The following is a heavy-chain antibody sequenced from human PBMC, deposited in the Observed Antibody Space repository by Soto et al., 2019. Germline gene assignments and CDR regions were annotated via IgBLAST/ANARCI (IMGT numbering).Heavy chain of an antibody. Sequence: LSLTCTVSGGSISSGGYYWSWIRQHPGKGLEWIGYIYYSGSTYYNPSLKSQVTISVDTSKNQFSLKLSSVTAADTAVYYCARSVRRNSGSYRDYYGMDVWGQGTTVTVSS. V-gene: IGHV4-31*01. D-gene: IGHD1-26*01. CDR2: IYYSGST. CDR1: GGSISSGGYY. J-gene: IGHJ6*02. CDR3: ARSVRRNSGSYRDYYGMDV.